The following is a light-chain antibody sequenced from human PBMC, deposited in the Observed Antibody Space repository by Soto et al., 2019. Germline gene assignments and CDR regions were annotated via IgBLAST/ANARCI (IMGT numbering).Light chain of an antibody. V-gene: IGLV1-44*01. CDR2: SNN. CDR1: SSNIGSNT. CDR3: AAWDDSLNGVV. J-gene: IGLJ2*01. Sequence: QSVLTQPPSASGTPGQRVIISCSGSSSNIGSNTVNWYQQLPGTAPKLLIYSNNQRPSGVPDRFSGYKSGTSASLAISGLQAEDEADYYCAAWDDSLNGVVFGGGTQLTVL.